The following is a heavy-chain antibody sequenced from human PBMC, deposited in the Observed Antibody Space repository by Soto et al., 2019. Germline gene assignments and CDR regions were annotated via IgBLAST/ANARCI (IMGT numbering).Heavy chain of an antibody. Sequence: QEQLVQSGAEVKKPGSSVKVSCKASGGTFSTHAITWVRQAPGQGLEWMGGINPIFGTTNYAQKFQGRLTITADKSTTTAYMELSSLSSDDTAVYYCARSYSFGGVISPTFYYWGQGTLVTVSS. CDR3: ARSYSFGGVISPTFYY. CDR1: GGTFSTHA. D-gene: IGHD3-16*02. V-gene: IGHV1-69*06. CDR2: INPIFGTT. J-gene: IGHJ4*02.